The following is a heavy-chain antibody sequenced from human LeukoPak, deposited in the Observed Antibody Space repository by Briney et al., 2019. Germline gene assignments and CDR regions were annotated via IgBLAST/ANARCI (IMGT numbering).Heavy chain of an antibody. V-gene: IGHV4-4*07. CDR1: GGSISSYY. J-gene: IGHJ5*02. CDR2: IYTSGST. CDR3: AREGAVRYFDWTNWFDP. Sequence: SETLSLTCTVSGGSISSYYWSWIRQPAGKGLEWIGRIYTSGSTNYNPSLKSRVTISVDTSKNQFSLKLSSVTAADTAVYYCAREGAVRYFDWTNWFDPWGQGTLVTVSS. D-gene: IGHD3-9*01.